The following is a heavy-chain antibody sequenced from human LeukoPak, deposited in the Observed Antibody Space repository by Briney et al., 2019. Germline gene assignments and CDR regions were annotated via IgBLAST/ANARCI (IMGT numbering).Heavy chain of an antibody. CDR2: ISYDGSNK. V-gene: IGHV3-30*04. D-gene: IGHD6-19*01. Sequence: PGGSLRLSCAASGFTFSSYAMHCVRPAPGRGLECVAVISYDGSNKYYADSVKGRFTISRDNSKNTLYLQMNSLRAEDTAVYYCARDVRSSGWFDYWGQGKLVTVSS. CDR3: ARDVRSSGWFDY. CDR1: GFTFSSYA. J-gene: IGHJ4*02.